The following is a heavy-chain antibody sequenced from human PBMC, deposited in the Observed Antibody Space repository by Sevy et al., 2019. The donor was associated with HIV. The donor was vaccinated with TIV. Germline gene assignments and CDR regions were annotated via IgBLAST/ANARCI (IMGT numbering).Heavy chain of an antibody. V-gene: IGHV3-21*01. CDR1: GFTFSSYS. J-gene: IGHJ5*02. D-gene: IGHD2-2*02. Sequence: GGSLRLSCAASGFTFSSYSMNWVRQAPGKGLEWVSSISSSSSYIYYADSVKGRFTISRDNAKNSLYLQMNSLRAEDTAVYYCARDPTTIVVPAAIQGDRFDPWGQGTLVTVSS. CDR3: ARDPTTIVVPAAIQGDRFDP. CDR2: ISSSSSYI.